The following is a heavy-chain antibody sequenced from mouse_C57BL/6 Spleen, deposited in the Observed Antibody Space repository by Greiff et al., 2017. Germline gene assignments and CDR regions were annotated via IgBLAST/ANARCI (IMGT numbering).Heavy chain of an antibody. Sequence: VQLQQPGAELVRPGSSVKLSCKASGYTFTSYWMHWVKQRPIQGLEWIGNIDPSDSETHYNQKFKDKATLTVDKSSSTAYMQLSSLTSEDSAVYYCARDDYDGPYFDYWGQGTTLTVSS. CDR1: GYTFTSYW. V-gene: IGHV1-52*01. CDR3: ARDDYDGPYFDY. CDR2: IDPSDSET. J-gene: IGHJ2*01. D-gene: IGHD2-4*01.